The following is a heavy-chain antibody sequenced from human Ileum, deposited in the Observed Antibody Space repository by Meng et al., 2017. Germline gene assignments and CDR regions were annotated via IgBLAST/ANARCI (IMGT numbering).Heavy chain of an antibody. CDR3: ARGWYYDYVWGSYRDHMFDY. D-gene: IGHD3-16*02. CDR1: GGSFSGYY. J-gene: IGHJ4*02. Sequence: QLHPWGAGLLKVSETLSLTSAVYGGSFSGYYWRWNRQPPGKGLEWIGEINHSGSTTYNPSLKSRVTISVDTSKNQFSLKLSSVTAADTAVYYCARGWYYDYVWGSYRDHMFDYWGQGTLVTVSS. V-gene: IGHV4-34*01. CDR2: INHSGST.